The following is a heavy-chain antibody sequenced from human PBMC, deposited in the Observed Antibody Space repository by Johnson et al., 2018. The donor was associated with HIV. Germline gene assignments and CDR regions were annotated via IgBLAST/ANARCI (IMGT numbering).Heavy chain of an antibody. CDR3: AKDTRRKLVMITFGGVIAYH. CDR2: ISFDGNLK. CDR1: GLSFSNFG. D-gene: IGHD3-16*02. Sequence: QVQLVESGGGVVQPGKSLTLSCVGSGLSFSNFGIHWVRQAPGKGPEWVAVISFDGNLKKYADSVKGRFTISRDNSKNTLYLQMTSLRQDDTALYYCAKDTRRKLVMITFGGVIAYHWGQGTMVTVSS. V-gene: IGHV3-30*18. J-gene: IGHJ3*01.